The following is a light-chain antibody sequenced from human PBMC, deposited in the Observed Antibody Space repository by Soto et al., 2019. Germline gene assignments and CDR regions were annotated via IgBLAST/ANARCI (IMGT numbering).Light chain of an antibody. CDR2: DAS. CDR3: QQHLDFPYT. Sequence: DIPMTQSPSSLSASVGDRVTISCQATQDIGNYLIWYQQKPGRAPNLLIYDASNLNTGVPSRYSGSGSGADFAFTISSLQPEDVATYYCQQHLDFPYTFGGGTKVEIK. J-gene: IGKJ4*01. CDR1: QDIGNY. V-gene: IGKV1-33*01.